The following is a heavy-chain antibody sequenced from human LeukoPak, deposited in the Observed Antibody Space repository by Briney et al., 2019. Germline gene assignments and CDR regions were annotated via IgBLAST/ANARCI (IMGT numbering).Heavy chain of an antibody. Sequence: EASVKVSCTASGGTFSNYAMSWVRQAPGKGLEWMARIIPIVGIANYAQKFQGRVTITADKSTSTAYMELSSLRSEDTAVYYCARDGVRYFDWYWYFDLWGRGTLVTVSS. V-gene: IGHV1-69*04. CDR1: GGTFSNYA. J-gene: IGHJ2*01. D-gene: IGHD3-9*01. CDR2: IIPIVGIA. CDR3: ARDGVRYFDWYWYFDL.